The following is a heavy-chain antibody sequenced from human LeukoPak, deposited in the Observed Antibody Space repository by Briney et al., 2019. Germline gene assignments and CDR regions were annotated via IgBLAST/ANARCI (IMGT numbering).Heavy chain of an antibody. CDR3: ARDLACGGVCFLIDY. J-gene: IGHJ4*02. D-gene: IGHD2-21*02. V-gene: IGHV1-18*01. CDR2: ISAYNGNT. Sequence: ASVKVSCKASGYTFTSYGISWVRQAPGQGLEWMGWISAYNGNTNYAQKLQGRVTMTTDTSTSTAYMELRSLRSDDTAVYYCARDLACGGVCFLIDYWGQGTLVTVSS. CDR1: GYTFTSYG.